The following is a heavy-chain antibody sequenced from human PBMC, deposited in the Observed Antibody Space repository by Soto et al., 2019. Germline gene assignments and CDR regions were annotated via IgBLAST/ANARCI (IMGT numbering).Heavy chain of an antibody. CDR1: GFTFSSYA. CDR2: ISYDGSNK. V-gene: IGHV3-30-3*01. Sequence: GGSLRLSCAASGFTFSSYAMHWVRQAPGKGLEWVAVISYDGSNKYYADSVKGRFTISRDNSKNTLYLQMNSLRAEDTAVYYCARDRCSSTSCYPTYWGQGTLVTVSS. D-gene: IGHD2-2*01. J-gene: IGHJ4*02. CDR3: ARDRCSSTSCYPTY.